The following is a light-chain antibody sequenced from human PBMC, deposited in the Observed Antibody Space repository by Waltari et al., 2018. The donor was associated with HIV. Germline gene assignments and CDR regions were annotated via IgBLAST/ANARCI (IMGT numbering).Light chain of an antibody. CDR2: WAS. J-gene: IGKJ4*01. V-gene: IGKV4-1*01. CDR3: QQYFNTPLT. Sequence: DIVMTQSPDALALSLGERATINCKSSRTILYNSNNKNYLAWYQQKPVQPPKLLIYWASTRESEVPDRFSGSGSGTDFTLTISNVQTEDMAVYYCQQYFNTPLTFGGGTKVEIK. CDR1: RTILYNSNNKNY.